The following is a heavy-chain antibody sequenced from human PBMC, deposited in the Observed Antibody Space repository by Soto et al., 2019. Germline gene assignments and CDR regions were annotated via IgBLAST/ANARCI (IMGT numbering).Heavy chain of an antibody. D-gene: IGHD3-10*01. Sequence: GSSVKAASKAPWYTFTSYVLLSVRPAPGQALECMGWMNPYNGNTGYAQNFQGRVTMNRNTSISTAYMELSSLRSEDTAVYYCARGPGDLGYLYYWG. CDR1: WYTFTSYV. J-gene: IGHJ4*01. CDR2: MNPYNGNT. CDR3: ARGPGDLGYLYY. V-gene: IGHV1-8*01.